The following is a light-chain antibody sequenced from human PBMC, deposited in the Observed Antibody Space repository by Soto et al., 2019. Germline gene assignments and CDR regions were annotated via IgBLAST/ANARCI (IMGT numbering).Light chain of an antibody. Sequence: QSALTQPASVSGSPGQSITISCTGTSSDVGGYNYVSWYQQHPGKAPKLIIYEVSKRPPGVPDRFSGSKSGNTASLSVSGLQAEDDGDYYCSSYAGSNIYVFGTGTKLTVL. CDR3: SSYAGSNIYV. V-gene: IGLV2-8*01. CDR2: EVS. J-gene: IGLJ1*01. CDR1: SSDVGGYNY.